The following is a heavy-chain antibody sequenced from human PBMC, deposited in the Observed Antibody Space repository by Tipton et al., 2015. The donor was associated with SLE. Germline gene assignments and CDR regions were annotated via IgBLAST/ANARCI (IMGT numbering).Heavy chain of an antibody. D-gene: IGHD3-16*01. CDR1: GGSISSSSYY. CDR3: ASSIMITFGGGGYRDY. V-gene: IGHV4-39*07. Sequence: TLSLTCTVSGGSISSSSYYWGWVRQPPGKGLGWIGSIYYSGSTYYNPSLKSRVTISVDTSKNQFSLKLGSVTAADTAVYYCASSIMITFGGGGYRDYWGQGTLVTVSS. CDR2: IYYSGST. J-gene: IGHJ4*02.